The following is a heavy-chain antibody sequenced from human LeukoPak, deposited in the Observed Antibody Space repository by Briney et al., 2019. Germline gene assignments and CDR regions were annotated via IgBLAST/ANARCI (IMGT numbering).Heavy chain of an antibody. Sequence: PGGSLRLSCAASGFTFNIYAMHWVRQVPDKGLEGVAVISYEGGYKYYADSAKCRFTISRDNFKNTVYMQMNSLRVGDTAVYYCAKARTSGGETPYHYGVDVWGQGTTVTVSS. J-gene: IGHJ6*02. CDR1: GFTFNIYA. CDR2: ISYEGGYK. D-gene: IGHD2-21*01. V-gene: IGHV3-30*18. CDR3: AKARTSGGETPYHYGVDV.